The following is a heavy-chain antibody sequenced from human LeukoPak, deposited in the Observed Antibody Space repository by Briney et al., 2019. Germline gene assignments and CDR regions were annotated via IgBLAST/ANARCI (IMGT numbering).Heavy chain of an antibody. D-gene: IGHD3-22*01. CDR2: ISSSSSYI. CDR3: ARDSSGYYKFDY. J-gene: IGHJ4*02. V-gene: IGHV3-21*01. Sequence: GGSLRLSCAASGFTFSSYSMAWVRQAPGKGLEWVSSISSSSSYIYYADSVKGRFTISRDNAKNSLFLQMNSLRAEDTAVYYCARDSSGYYKFDYWGQGTLVTVSS. CDR1: GFTFSSYS.